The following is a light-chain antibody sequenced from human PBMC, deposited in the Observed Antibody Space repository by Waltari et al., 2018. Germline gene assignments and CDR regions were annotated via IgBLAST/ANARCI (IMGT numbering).Light chain of an antibody. CDR2: WAS. J-gene: IGKJ2*01. Sequence: DIVITLSPDSLAVSLGERAPISCKSSRSVCSSSNNKNYLAWYQQKPGQPPKLVIYWASARESGVPDRFSGSGSGTDFTLTISSLQAEDVAVYYCQQYSRTPYTFGQGTKLDIK. CDR3: QQYSRTPYT. CDR1: RSVCSSSNNKNY. V-gene: IGKV4-1*01.